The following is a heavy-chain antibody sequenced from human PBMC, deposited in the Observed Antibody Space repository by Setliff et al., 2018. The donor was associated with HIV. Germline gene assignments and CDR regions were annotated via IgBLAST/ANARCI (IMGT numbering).Heavy chain of an antibody. CDR2: ISSSSSYI. Sequence: GGSLRLSCAASGFTFSSYSMNWARQAPGKGLEWVSSISSSSSYIYYADSVKGRFTISRDNAKNSLYLQMNSLRVGDTAVYYCAKQVSGYFDYWGQGALVTVSS. CDR3: AKQVSGYFDY. V-gene: IGHV3-21*01. J-gene: IGHJ4*02. CDR1: GFTFSSYS. D-gene: IGHD3-10*01.